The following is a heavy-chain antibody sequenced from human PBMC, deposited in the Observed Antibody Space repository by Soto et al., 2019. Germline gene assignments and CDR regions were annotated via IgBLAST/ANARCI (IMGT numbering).Heavy chain of an antibody. Sequence: PGGSLRLSCAASGFTFNNHGVHWVRQAPGKGLEWVSLISYDGSNKYYADSVKGRFTISRDNSKATLYLQMNSLRADDTAVYYCAKELSIAAPPDHYYNIDVWGQGTTVTVSS. V-gene: IGHV3-30*18. CDR1: GFTFNNHG. CDR2: ISYDGSNK. J-gene: IGHJ6*02. CDR3: AKELSIAAPPDHYYNIDV. D-gene: IGHD6-6*01.